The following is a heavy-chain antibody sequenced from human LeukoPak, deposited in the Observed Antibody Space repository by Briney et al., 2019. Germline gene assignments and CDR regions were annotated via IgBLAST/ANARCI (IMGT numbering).Heavy chain of an antibody. CDR2: ISAYNGNT. CDR3: ARDFEDSSGWYYFDY. D-gene: IGHD6-19*01. CDR1: GYTFTSYG. V-gene: IGHV1-18*01. J-gene: IGHJ4*02. Sequence: ASVKVSCKASGYTFTSYGISWVRQAPGQGLEWMGWISAYNGNTNYAQKLQGRVTMTTGTSTSTAYMELRSLRSDDTAVYYCARDFEDSSGWYYFDYWGQGTLVTVSS.